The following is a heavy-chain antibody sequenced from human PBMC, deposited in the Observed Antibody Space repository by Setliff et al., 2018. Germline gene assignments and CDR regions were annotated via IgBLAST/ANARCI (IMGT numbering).Heavy chain of an antibody. CDR3: APKGRGELRAEF. V-gene: IGHV3-48*03. D-gene: IGHD1-7*01. CDR2: ISDSGSTK. J-gene: IGHJ4*02. CDR1: GLTFSSYE. Sequence: GGSLRLSCGVFGLTFSSYEMIWVRQAPGKGLEWVSYISDSGSTKYYADSVKGRFTISRDNAKSSLFLQMNSLRTGDTAVYYCAPKGRGELRAEFWGQGTLVTVSS.